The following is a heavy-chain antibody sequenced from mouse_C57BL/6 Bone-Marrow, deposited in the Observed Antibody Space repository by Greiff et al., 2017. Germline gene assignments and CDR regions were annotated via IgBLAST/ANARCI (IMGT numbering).Heavy chain of an antibody. CDR3: ARGGDSSGYGY. Sequence: VQLQESGAELVKPGASVKLSRKASGYTFTSYWMHWVKQRPGQGLEWIGMIHPNSGSTNYNEKFKSKATLTVDKSSSTAYMQLSSLTSEDSAVYYCARGGDSSGYGYWGQGTTLTVSS. V-gene: IGHV1-64*01. CDR2: IHPNSGST. J-gene: IGHJ2*01. D-gene: IGHD3-2*02. CDR1: GYTFTSYW.